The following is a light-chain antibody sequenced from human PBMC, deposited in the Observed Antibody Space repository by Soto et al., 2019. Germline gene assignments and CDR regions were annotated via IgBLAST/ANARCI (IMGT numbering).Light chain of an antibody. CDR1: SSDIGAYNF. J-gene: IGLJ2*01. Sequence: QSVLTQPASVSGSPGQSITISCTGTSSDIGAYNFVSWYQQHPGKAPTLMLYDVNIRPSGVSNRFSGSKSGNTASLTISGLQAEDEADYYCTSWTTSTTMIFGGGTEVTVL. CDR3: TSWTTSTTMI. CDR2: DVN. V-gene: IGLV2-14*03.